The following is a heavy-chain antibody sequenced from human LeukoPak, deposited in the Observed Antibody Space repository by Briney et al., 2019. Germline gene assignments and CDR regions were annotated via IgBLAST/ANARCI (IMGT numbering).Heavy chain of an antibody. CDR2: IKQDGSEK. V-gene: IGHV3-7*01. CDR1: GFTFSSYW. J-gene: IGHJ4*02. CDR3: ARVTRSSIAAAGTFPDY. Sequence: GGSLRLSCAASGFTFSSYWMSWVRQAPGKGLEWVANIKQDGSEKYYVDSVKGRFTISRDNAKNSLYLQMNSLRAEDTAVYYCARVTRSSIAAAGTFPDYWGQGTLVTVSS. D-gene: IGHD6-13*01.